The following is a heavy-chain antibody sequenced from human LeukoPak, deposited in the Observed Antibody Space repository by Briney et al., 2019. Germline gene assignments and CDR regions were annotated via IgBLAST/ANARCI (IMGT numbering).Heavy chain of an antibody. V-gene: IGHV3-21*01. CDR2: ISSSSSYI. CDR1: GFTFSSYS. D-gene: IGHD1/OR15-1a*01. Sequence: GGSLRLSCAASGFTFSSYSMNWVRQAPGKGLEWVSSISSSSSYIYYADSVKGRFTISRDNAKNSLYLQMSSLRAEDTAVYYCARDLVAGNSGVDYWGQGTLVTVSP. J-gene: IGHJ4*02. CDR3: ARDLVAGNSGVDY.